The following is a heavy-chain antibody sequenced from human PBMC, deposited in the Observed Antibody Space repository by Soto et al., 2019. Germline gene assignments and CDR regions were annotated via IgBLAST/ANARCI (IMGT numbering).Heavy chain of an antibody. CDR2: IWYDGSNK. CDR3: ARGAEMGFWSGFKYYYYYCGMDV. J-gene: IGHJ6*02. CDR1: GFTFSSYG. Sequence: QVQLVESGGVVVQPGRSLRLSCAASGFTFSSYGMHWVRQAPGKGLEWVAAIWYDGSNKYYADSVKGRFTISRYTSKNTLYLQMNSMRAEDTAVYSCARGAEMGFWSGFKYYYYYCGMDVWGQGTTVTVSS. D-gene: IGHD3-3*01. V-gene: IGHV3-33*01.